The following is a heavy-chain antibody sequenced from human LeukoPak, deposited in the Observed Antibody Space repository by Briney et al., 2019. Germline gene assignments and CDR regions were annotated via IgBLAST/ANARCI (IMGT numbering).Heavy chain of an antibody. CDR1: GGSDNCYY. D-gene: IGHD6-6*01. V-gene: IGHV4-59*02. Sequence: AETLSLTCTVSGGSDNCYYWTWMRQPPGKGLEWIGHVHYSGSTGYNPSLTSQVTIYLDQSKNQFSLKVTSVAAADTAVYYCASDLAGSSHSWGQGILVTVSS. J-gene: IGHJ4*02. CDR2: VHYSGST. CDR3: ASDLAGSSHS.